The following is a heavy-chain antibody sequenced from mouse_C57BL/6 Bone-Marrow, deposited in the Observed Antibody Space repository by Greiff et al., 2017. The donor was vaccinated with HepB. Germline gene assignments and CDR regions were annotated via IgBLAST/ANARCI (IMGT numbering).Heavy chain of an antibody. CDR3: ARMWDYGSSYVDY. J-gene: IGHJ2*01. D-gene: IGHD1-1*01. Sequence: EVKLVESGGGLVKPGGSLKLPCAPSGFTFSAYGMHWVLQAPEKGRDWVAYISIGSSTIYYAYTVKGRLTISRDNAKNTLFLQMTSLRSEDTAMYYCARMWDYGSSYVDYWGQGTTLTVSS. CDR1: GFTFSAYG. V-gene: IGHV5-17*01. CDR2: ISIGSSTI.